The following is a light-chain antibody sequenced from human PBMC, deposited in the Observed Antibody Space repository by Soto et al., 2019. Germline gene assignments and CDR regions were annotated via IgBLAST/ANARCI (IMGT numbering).Light chain of an antibody. J-gene: IGKJ1*01. CDR2: KAS. CDR1: QSISSW. Sequence: DIQMTQSPSTLSASVGDRVTITCRASQSISSWLAWYQQKPGKAPKLLIYKASSLESGVPSRFSGSGSGTEFTLTISSLQPDDFATYYCQRYNSYFGVTFGQGTKVDIK. CDR3: QRYNSYFGVT. V-gene: IGKV1-5*03.